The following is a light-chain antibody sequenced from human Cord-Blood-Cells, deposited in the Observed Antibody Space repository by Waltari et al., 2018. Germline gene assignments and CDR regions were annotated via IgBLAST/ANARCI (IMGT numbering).Light chain of an antibody. CDR2: GAS. CDR1: QRVSSSY. J-gene: IGKJ2*01. V-gene: IGKV3-20*01. Sequence: EIVLSKSPGTLSLSPGEGATLVCRARQRVSSSYLAWYQQKPGKAPRLLIYGASSRATGIPDRFSGSGSGTNFTLTISRLEPEDFAVYYCQQYGSSPMYTFGQGTKLEIK. CDR3: QQYGSSPMYT.